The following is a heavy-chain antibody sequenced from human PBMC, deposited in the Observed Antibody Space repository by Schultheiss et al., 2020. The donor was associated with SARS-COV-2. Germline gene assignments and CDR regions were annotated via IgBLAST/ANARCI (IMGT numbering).Heavy chain of an antibody. V-gene: IGHV3-48*04. CDR1: GFTFSSYS. CDR2: ISSSGSTI. J-gene: IGHJ3*02. CDR3: ARDLYVYSNYVRPYAFDI. Sequence: GGSLRLSCAASGFTFSSYSMNWVRQAPGKGLEWVSYISSSGSTIYYADSVKGRFTISRDNAKNSLYLQMNSLRAEDTAVYYCARDLYVYSNYVRPYAFDIWGQGTMVTVSS. D-gene: IGHD4-11*01.